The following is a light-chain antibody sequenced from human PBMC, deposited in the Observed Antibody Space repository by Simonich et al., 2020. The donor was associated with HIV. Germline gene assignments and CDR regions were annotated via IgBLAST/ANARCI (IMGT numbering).Light chain of an antibody. V-gene: IGKV3-11*01. J-gene: IGKJ4*01. CDR2: DAS. CDR3: QQRSDWPLT. CDR1: QSVSSH. Sequence: EIVLTQSPATLSLSPGERATLSFRASQSVSSHLVWYQQKPGQSPRLLIYDASNRETGLPDRFSGRGSGTDFTLSISSLEPEDFAVYYCQQRSDWPLTFGGGTKVEIK.